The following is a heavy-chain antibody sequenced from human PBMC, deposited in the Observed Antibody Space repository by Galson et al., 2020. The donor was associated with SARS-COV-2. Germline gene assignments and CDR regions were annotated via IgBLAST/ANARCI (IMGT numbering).Heavy chain of an antibody. D-gene: IGHD3-3*01. Sequence: HGESLKISCKGSGYSFSSAWIGWVRQMPGKGLEWMWIIFPVDSDIRYSPAFQGQVTISADKSISTAYLEWSSLQVSDTAMYYCARGPEWLGADFPLDPWGQGTLVTVSS. CDR2: IFPVDSDI. J-gene: IGHJ5*02. V-gene: IGHV5-51*01. CDR3: ARGPEWLGADFPLDP. CDR1: GYSFSSAW.